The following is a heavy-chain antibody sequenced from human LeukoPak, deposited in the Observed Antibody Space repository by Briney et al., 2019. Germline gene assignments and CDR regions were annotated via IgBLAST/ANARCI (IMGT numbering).Heavy chain of an antibody. CDR1: GGSISSYY. CDR3: ARARLAAAGPFDY. J-gene: IGHJ4*02. Sequence: SETLSPTCTVSGGSISSYYWSWIRQPPGKGLEWIGYIYYSGSTNYNPPLKSRVTISVDTSKNQFSLKLSSVTAADTAVYYCARARLAAAGPFDYWGQGILVTVPS. CDR2: IYYSGST. D-gene: IGHD6-13*01. V-gene: IGHV4-59*01.